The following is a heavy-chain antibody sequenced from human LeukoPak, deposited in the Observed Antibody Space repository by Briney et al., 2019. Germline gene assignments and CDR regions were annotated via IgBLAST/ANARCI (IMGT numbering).Heavy chain of an antibody. CDR1: GFTFSSYS. J-gene: IGHJ4*02. CDR2: ISSSSSII. CDR3: ARDLITRIVVVPAANDY. D-gene: IGHD2-2*01. Sequence: GGSLRLSCAASGFTFSSYSMKWVRQAPGKGLEWVSYISSSSSIIYYADSVKGRFTVSRDNAKNSLYLQMNSLRAEDTAVYYCARDLITRIVVVPAANDYWGQGTLVTVSS. V-gene: IGHV3-48*01.